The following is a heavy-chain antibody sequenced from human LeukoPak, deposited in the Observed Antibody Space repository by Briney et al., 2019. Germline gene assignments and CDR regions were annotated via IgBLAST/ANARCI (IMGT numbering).Heavy chain of an antibody. D-gene: IGHD3-3*01. CDR1: GGSISSSSYY. Sequence: SETLSLTCTVSGGSISSSSYYWGWIRQPPGKGLEWIGSIYYSGSTSYNPSLKSRVTISVDTSKNQFSLKLTSVTAADTAVYYCARDSTIFGVVFDYWGQGTLVTVSS. CDR2: IYYSGST. CDR3: ARDSTIFGVVFDY. V-gene: IGHV4-39*07. J-gene: IGHJ4*02.